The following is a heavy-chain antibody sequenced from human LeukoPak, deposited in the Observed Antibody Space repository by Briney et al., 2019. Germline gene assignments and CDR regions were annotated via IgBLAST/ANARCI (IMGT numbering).Heavy chain of an antibody. V-gene: IGHV3-74*01. J-gene: IGHJ5*02. CDR3: ARDPVVPTWRINWFDP. CDR2: INSDGSST. CDR1: GFTFSSYW. D-gene: IGHD2-2*01. Sequence: GGSLRLSSAASGFTFSSYWLHWVRQAPGKGLVWVSRINSDGSSTSYADSVKGRFTISRDNAKNTLYLQMNSLRAEDTAVYYCARDPVVPTWRINWFDPWGQGTLVTVSS.